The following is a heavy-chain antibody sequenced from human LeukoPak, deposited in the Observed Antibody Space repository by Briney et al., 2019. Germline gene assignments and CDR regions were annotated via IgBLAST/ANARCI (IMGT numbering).Heavy chain of an antibody. D-gene: IGHD3-22*01. CDR2: IYYSGST. CDR1: GGSISSSSYY. Sequence: SETLSLTCTVSGGSISSSSYYWGWIRQPPGKGLEWIGSIYYSGSTYYNPSLKSRVTISVDTSKNQFSLKLSSVTAADTAVYYCARYHHYTMIVADWGQGTLVTVSS. CDR3: ARYHHYTMIVAD. J-gene: IGHJ4*02. V-gene: IGHV4-39*07.